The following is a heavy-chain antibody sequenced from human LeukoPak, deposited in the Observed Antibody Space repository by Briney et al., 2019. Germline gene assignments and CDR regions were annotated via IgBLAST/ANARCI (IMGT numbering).Heavy chain of an antibody. Sequence: GGSLRLSCAASGFTFSNYWMHWVRQAPGKGLVWVSRINSDRSSKNYADSVKGRFTISRDNTNTPLYLQMNSLRAENTAVYYSASGGYSNGPFHYWGQGTLVTVSS. CDR1: GFTFSNYW. J-gene: IGHJ4*02. V-gene: IGHV3-74*01. D-gene: IGHD5-18*01. CDR3: ASGGYSNGPFHY. CDR2: INSDRSSK.